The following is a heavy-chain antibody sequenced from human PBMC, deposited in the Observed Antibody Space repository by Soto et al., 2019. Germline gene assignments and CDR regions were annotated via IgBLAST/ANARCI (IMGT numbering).Heavy chain of an antibody. J-gene: IGHJ6*02. CDR2: ISAYNGNT. CDR1: GYTFTSYG. D-gene: IGHD3-3*01. V-gene: IGHV1-18*04. Sequence: ASVKVSCKASGYTFTSYGISWVRQAPGQGLEWMGWISAYNGNTNYAQKLQGRVTMTTDTSTSTAYMELRSLRSDDTAVYYCARAPKTEYYDFWSGYYRGYYYYGMDVWGQGTTVTVSS. CDR3: ARAPKTEYYDFWSGYYRGYYYYGMDV.